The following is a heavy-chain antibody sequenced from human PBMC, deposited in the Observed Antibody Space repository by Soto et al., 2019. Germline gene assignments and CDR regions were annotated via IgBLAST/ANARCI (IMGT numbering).Heavy chain of an antibody. Sequence: GGSLRLSCAASGFTFSSYAMSWVRQAPGKGLEWVSAISGSGGSTYYADSVKGRLTISRDNSKNTLYLQMNSLRAEDTAVYYCAKDLHYYDSSGYYDAFDIWGQGTMVTVSS. D-gene: IGHD3-22*01. CDR1: GFTFSSYA. J-gene: IGHJ3*02. V-gene: IGHV3-23*01. CDR3: AKDLHYYDSSGYYDAFDI. CDR2: ISGSGGST.